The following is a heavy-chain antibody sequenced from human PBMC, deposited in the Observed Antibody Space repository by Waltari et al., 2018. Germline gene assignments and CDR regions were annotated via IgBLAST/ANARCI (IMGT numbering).Heavy chain of an antibody. CDR3: ARASIAVEERGDDYFHY. D-gene: IGHD6-19*01. CDR1: GFSFSSYA. CDR2: IWYDGDNK. J-gene: IGHJ4*02. V-gene: IGHV3-33*01. Sequence: QVQLVVSGGGVVQPGKSLRLSCAASGFSFSSYAMHWVRQAPGKGVEWLAGIWYDGDNKYYGDSVRGRFTISRDNSKKTLYLQLNSLRAEDTAVYYCARASIAVEERGDDYFHYWGQGTLVTVSS.